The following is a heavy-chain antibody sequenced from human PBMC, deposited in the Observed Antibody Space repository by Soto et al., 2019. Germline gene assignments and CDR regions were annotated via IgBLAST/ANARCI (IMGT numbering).Heavy chain of an antibody. D-gene: IGHD6-13*01. Sequence: GGSLRLSCAASGFTFSDYYMSWIRQAPGKGLDWVSYISSSGSTIYYADSVKGRFTVSRDNAKNSLYLQMNSLRAEDTAMYYCARDRMYSSSWYSYWGQGTLVTVSS. CDR2: ISSSGSTI. CDR3: ARDRMYSSSWYSY. V-gene: IGHV3-11*01. CDR1: GFTFSDYY. J-gene: IGHJ4*02.